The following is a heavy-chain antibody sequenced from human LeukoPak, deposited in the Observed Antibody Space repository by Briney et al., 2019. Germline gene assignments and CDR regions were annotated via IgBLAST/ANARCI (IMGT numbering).Heavy chain of an antibody. CDR3: ARDLYSSTWYRGAFDV. J-gene: IGHJ3*01. D-gene: IGHD6-13*01. Sequence: PGGSLRLSRAASGFTFTTSWMHWFRQAPGKGLVWVSRIESDGTSTTYADSVKGRFTISRDNAKNTLYLQMNSLRAEDTAVYYCARDLYSSTWYRGAFDVWGQGTMVSVSS. CDR2: IESDGTST. CDR1: GFTFTTSW. V-gene: IGHV3-74*01.